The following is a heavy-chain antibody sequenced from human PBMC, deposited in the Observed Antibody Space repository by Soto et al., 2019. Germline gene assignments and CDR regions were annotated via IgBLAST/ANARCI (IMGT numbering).Heavy chain of an antibody. CDR1: GDTFSTYA. CDR3: ARNLRKFGTSYLYYVTDV. Sequence: ASVKVSCKASGDTFSTYAISWVRQAPGQGLEWMGGIIPIFGKASYAQSFQGRVTIAADESTSTAYMELRSLTSEDTAVYYCARNLRKFGTSYLYYVTDVSGQGTTVTVSS. V-gene: IGHV1-69*13. D-gene: IGHD2-2*01. J-gene: IGHJ6*02. CDR2: IIPIFGKA.